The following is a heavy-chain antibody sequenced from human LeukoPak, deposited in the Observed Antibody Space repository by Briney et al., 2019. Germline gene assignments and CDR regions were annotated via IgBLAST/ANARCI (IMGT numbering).Heavy chain of an antibody. CDR2: ISSSSSYI. D-gene: IGHD3-22*01. CDR1: GFTFSSYE. J-gene: IGHJ4*02. CDR3: ARVSSYYDTSGYYPDY. V-gene: IGHV3-21*01. Sequence: GGSLRLSCAASGFTFSSYEMNWVRQAPGKGLEWVSSISSSSSYIYYADSVKGRFTISRDNAKNSLYLQMNSLRAEDTAVYYCARVSSYYDTSGYYPDYWGQGTLVTVSS.